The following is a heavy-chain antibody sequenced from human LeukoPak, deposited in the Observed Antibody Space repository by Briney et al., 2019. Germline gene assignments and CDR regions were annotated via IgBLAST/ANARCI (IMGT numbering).Heavy chain of an antibody. J-gene: IGHJ6*02. CDR2: ISRDESNK. Sequence: GGSLRLSCAASGFTFSAFAMHWVRQAPGKGLEWLGVISRDESNKNYADSVQGRLTISRDNSKNTLYLQVNSLRAEDTAVYYCAREKKGHITIFGVVIGTHGMDAWGQGTTVIVSS. V-gene: IGHV3-30*04. CDR3: AREKKGHITIFGVVIGTHGMDA. D-gene: IGHD3-3*01. CDR1: GFTFSAFA.